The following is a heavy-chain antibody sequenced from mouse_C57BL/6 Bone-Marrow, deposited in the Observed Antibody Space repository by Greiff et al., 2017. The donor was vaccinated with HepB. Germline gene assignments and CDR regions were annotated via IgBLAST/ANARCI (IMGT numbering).Heavy chain of an antibody. V-gene: IGHV1-42*01. J-gene: IGHJ4*01. Sequence: VQLQQSGPELVKPGASVKISCKASGYSFTGYYMNWVKQSPEKSLEWIGEINPSTGGTTYNQKFKDKATLTADKSSSTAYMQLKSLTSEDSAVYYCARGSSGYDYAMDYWGQGTTVTVSS. CDR3: ARGSSGYDYAMDY. D-gene: IGHD3-2*02. CDR1: GYSFTGYY. CDR2: INPSTGGT.